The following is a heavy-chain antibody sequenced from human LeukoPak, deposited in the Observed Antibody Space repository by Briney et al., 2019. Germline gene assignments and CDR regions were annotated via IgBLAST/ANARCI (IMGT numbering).Heavy chain of an antibody. D-gene: IGHD6-19*01. CDR2: ISYSGTT. J-gene: IGHJ4*02. CDR1: GDSISSSSYY. V-gene: IGHV4-39*07. Sequence: SETLSLTCTVSGDSISSSSYYWGWIRQPPGKGLEWIGSISYSGTTYYSPSLKSRLTISVDTSKNQFSLKVSSVTAADTAVYYCARGTFGYSSGWYHDYFDYWGQGTLVTVSS. CDR3: ARGTFGYSSGWYHDYFDY.